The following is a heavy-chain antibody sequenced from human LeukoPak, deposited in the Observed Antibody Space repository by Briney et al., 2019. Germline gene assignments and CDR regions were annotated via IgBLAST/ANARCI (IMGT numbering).Heavy chain of an antibody. J-gene: IGHJ4*02. CDR2: ITGSGGRT. Sequence: GGSLRLSCVASGLTFSSHAMTWVRQAPGKGLEWVSGITGSGGRTYHAESVKGRFTISRDNSRNTLYLQMNNPRAEDTAVYYCASRPPSETYFGVLDYWGQGTLVTVSS. V-gene: IGHV3-23*01. CDR1: GLTFSSHA. D-gene: IGHD1-26*01. CDR3: ASRPPSETYFGVLDY.